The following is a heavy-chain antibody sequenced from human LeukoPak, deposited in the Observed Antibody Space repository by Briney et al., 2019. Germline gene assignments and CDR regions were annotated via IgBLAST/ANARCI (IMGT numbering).Heavy chain of an antibody. Sequence: PSETLSLTCTVSGDSISGYYWSWIRQPPGKGLEWIGYIYYSGTTNYNPSLKSRVTISIDRSKKQFSLQLTSVTAADTAVYYCAREGYYFGYWGQGTLVTVSS. CDR3: AREGYYFGY. J-gene: IGHJ4*02. V-gene: IGHV4-59*01. CDR1: GDSISGYY. CDR2: IYYSGTT.